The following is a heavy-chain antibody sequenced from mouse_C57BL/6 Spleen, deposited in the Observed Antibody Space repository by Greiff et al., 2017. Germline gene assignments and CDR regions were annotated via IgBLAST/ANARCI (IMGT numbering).Heavy chain of an antibody. Sequence: VQLQQPGAELVKPGASVKMSCKASGYTFTSYWITWVKQRPGQGLEWIGDIYPGSGSPNYNEKFKSKATLTVDTSSSTAYMPLSSLTSEDSAVYYGAREGRDDFGDWGKGATLTVAS. J-gene: IGHJ2*01. D-gene: IGHD2-14*01. V-gene: IGHV1-55*01. CDR1: GYTFTSYW. CDR3: AREGRDDFGD. CDR2: IYPGSGSP.